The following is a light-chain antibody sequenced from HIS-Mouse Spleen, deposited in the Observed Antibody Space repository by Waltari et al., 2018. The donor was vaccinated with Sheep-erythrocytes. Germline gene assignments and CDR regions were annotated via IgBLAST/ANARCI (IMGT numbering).Light chain of an antibody. CDR3: CSYAGSYTWV. CDR1: SSDCGGHNY. CDR2: DVS. J-gene: IGLJ3*02. Sequence: QSALTQPRSVSGSPGQSVTIPCTGTSSDCGGHNYVSWYQQHPGKAPKLMIYDVSKRPSGVPDRFSGSKSGNTASLTISGLQAEDEADYYCCSYAGSYTWVFGGGTKLTVL. V-gene: IGLV2-11*01.